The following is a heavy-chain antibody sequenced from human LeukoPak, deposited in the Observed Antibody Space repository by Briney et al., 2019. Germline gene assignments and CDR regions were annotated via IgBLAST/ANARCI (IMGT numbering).Heavy chain of an antibody. J-gene: IGHJ4*02. V-gene: IGHV3-48*03. CDR1: GFTFSSYE. Sequence: GGSLRLSCAASGFTFSSYEMNWVRQAPGKGLEWVSYISSSGGTIYYADSVKGRFTISRDNPKNSLYLQMNSLRAEDTAVYYCARMRPELDYWGQGTLVTISS. CDR3: ARMRPELDY. CDR2: ISSSGGTI. D-gene: IGHD6-6*01.